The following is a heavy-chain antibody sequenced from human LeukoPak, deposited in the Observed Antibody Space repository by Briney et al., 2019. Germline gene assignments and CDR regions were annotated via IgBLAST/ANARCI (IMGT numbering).Heavy chain of an antibody. CDR3: ARQNNGWRYYYYYMDV. Sequence: SETLSLTCTVSGASISSSSYYWGWISQPPGKGLEWIGSISYSGSTYYNPSLKSRVTIFVDTSKNQFSLKLSSVTAADTAAYYCARQNNGWRYYYYYMDVWGKGTTVTVSS. CDR1: GASISSSSYY. D-gene: IGHD6-19*01. J-gene: IGHJ6*03. V-gene: IGHV4-39*01. CDR2: ISYSGST.